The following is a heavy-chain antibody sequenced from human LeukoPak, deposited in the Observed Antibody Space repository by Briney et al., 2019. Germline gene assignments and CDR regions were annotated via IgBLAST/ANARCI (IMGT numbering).Heavy chain of an antibody. CDR2: ISSSGGST. J-gene: IGHJ6*02. Sequence: GGSLRLSCAASGLTFSSYAMTWVRQAPGKGLEWVSAISSSGGSTYYADSVKGRFTISRDNSRNTLYLQMNSLRAEDTAVHYCAKVLRYFMDVWGQGTTVTVSS. D-gene: IGHD3-9*01. CDR3: AKVLRYFMDV. CDR1: GLTFSSYA. V-gene: IGHV3-23*01.